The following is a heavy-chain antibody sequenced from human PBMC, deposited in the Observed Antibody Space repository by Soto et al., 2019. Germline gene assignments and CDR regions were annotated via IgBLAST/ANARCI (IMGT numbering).Heavy chain of an antibody. D-gene: IGHD6-6*01. CDR3: AKDRSIAARILDY. CDR1: GFTFRSCG. V-gene: IGHV3-30*18. J-gene: IGHJ4*02. CDR2: ISYDGSNK. Sequence: ESGGGVVQPGRSLRLSCAASGFTFRSCGMHWVRQAPGKGLEWMAIISYDGSNKYYADSVKGRFTISRDNSKNTLYLQMNSLRAEDTAVYYCAKDRSIAARILDYWGQGTLVTVSS.